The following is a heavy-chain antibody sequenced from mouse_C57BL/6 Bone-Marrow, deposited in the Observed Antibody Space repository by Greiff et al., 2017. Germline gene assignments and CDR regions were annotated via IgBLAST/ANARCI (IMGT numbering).Heavy chain of an antibody. J-gene: IGHJ4*01. V-gene: IGHV14-4*01. CDR1: GFNIKDDY. CDR2: IDPENGDT. CDR3: TTHAMDY. Sequence: VQLQQYGAELVRPGASVKLSCTASGFNIKDDYMHWVKQRPEQGLEWIGWIDPENGDTEYASKFQGKATITADTSSNTAYLQLSSLTSEDTAVYYCTTHAMDYWGQGTSVTVSS.